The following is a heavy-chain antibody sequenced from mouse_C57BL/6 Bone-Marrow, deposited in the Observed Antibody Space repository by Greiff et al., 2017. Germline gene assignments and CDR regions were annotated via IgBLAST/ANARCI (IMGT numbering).Heavy chain of an antibody. CDR2: IYPGDGDT. J-gene: IGHJ4*01. CDR3: AREGENYYGPYARDY. CDR1: GYAFSSSW. D-gene: IGHD1-1*01. Sequence: QVHVKQSGPELVKPGASVKISCTASGYAFSSSWMNWVKQRPGKGLEWIGRIYPGDGDTNYNGKFKGKATLSADKSSSTAYMKIRSRTSEDSAVYVCAREGENYYGPYARDYGGQGTSVTVSS. V-gene: IGHV1-82*01.